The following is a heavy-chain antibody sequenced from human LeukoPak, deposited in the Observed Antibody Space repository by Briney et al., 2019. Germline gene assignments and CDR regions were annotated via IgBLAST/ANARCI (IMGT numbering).Heavy chain of an antibody. CDR1: GGSFSGYY. V-gene: IGHV4-34*01. CDR3: ARGYCTNAVCSLGPTQA. CDR2: INHSGST. Sequence: PSETLSLTCAVYGGSFSGYYWSWIRQPPGKGLEWIGEINHSGSTNYNPSLKSRVTISVDTSKNQFSLKLSSVTAADMAVYYCARGYCTNAVCSLGPTQAWGQGTLVTVSS. D-gene: IGHD2-8*01. J-gene: IGHJ4*02.